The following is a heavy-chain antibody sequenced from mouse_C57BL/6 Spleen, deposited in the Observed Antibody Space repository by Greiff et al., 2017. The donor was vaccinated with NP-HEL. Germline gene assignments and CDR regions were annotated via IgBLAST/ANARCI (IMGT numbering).Heavy chain of an antibody. Sequence: EVKVVESGGGLVQPGGSLKLSCAASGFTFSDYYMYWVRQTPEKRLEWVAYISNGGGSTYYPDTVKGRFTISRDNAKNTLYLQMSRLKSEDTAMYYCARHEDYAFAMDYWGQGTSVTVSS. CDR2: ISNGGGST. V-gene: IGHV5-12*01. CDR3: ARHEDYAFAMDY. D-gene: IGHD2-4*01. J-gene: IGHJ4*01. CDR1: GFTFSDYY.